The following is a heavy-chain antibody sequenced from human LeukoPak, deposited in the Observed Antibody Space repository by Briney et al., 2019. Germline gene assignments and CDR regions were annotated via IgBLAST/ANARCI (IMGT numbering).Heavy chain of an antibody. J-gene: IGHJ6*03. CDR3: ASVLKFWSGSLTYYYYYMDV. V-gene: IGHV4-4*07. D-gene: IGHD3-3*01. CDR2: IYTSGST. Sequence: SETLSLTCTVSGGSISNYYWSWIRQPAGKGLEWIGRIYTSGSTNYNPSLKSRVTMSVDTSKNQFSLKLSSVTAADTAVYYCASVLKFWSGSLTYYYYYMDVWGKGTTVTVSS. CDR1: GGSISNYY.